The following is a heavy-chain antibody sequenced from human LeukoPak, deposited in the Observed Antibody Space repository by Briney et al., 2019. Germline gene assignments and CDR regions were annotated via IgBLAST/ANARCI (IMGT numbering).Heavy chain of an antibody. D-gene: IGHD2-8*01. Sequence: GGSLRLSCAASGFIFSSYWMHWVRQAPGKGLVWVSRINTDDSSTSYADSVKGRFTISRDNAKNTLYLQMNSLRAEDSAVYYCAFTKTTYYYYGMDVWGQGTTVTVSS. CDR1: GFIFSSYW. J-gene: IGHJ6*02. CDR2: INTDDSST. CDR3: AFTKTTYYYYGMDV. V-gene: IGHV3-74*01.